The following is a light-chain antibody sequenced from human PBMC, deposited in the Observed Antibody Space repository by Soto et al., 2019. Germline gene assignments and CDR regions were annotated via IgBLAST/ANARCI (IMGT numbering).Light chain of an antibody. CDR2: RTS. CDR3: QQYGRT. V-gene: IGKV3-20*01. J-gene: IGKJ1*01. CDR1: QSVSSSY. Sequence: EIVLTQSPGTLSLSPGERATLSCRASQSVSSSYLAWYQQKPGRAPRLLISRTSNRATGIADRFSGSGSGTDFSLTISSLEPEDSAVYFCQQYGRTFGQGTKVDIK.